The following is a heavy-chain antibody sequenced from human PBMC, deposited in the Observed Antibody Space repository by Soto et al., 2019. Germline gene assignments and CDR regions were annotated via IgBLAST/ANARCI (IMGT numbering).Heavy chain of an antibody. CDR1: GFFFEDYA. V-gene: IGHV3-9*01. CDR3: AKDMRSSQGGSYAAEL. CDR2: ISWNSGNI. D-gene: IGHD3-10*01. Sequence: EVQLVESGGGLVQPGMSLRRSCAASGFFFEDYAMQWVRQAPGKGLEWVSGISWNSGNIGYADSAKGRFTISRDNAKNSLYLQMNSLRTEDTAFYFCAKDMRSSQGGSYAAELWGQGTLVTVSS. J-gene: IGHJ4*02.